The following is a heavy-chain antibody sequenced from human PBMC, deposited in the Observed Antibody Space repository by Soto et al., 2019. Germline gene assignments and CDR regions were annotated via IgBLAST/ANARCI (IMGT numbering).Heavy chain of an antibody. D-gene: IGHD1-26*01. Sequence: PGGALRLSCVASGFSFGTYAMTWVRQVPGKGLEWVSTISGGIGSTFYADSVKGRFTISRDISKKMLFLHMNGLRGEDTGTYYCAKGAARDFDYWGRGTLVTVS. CDR2: ISGGIGST. CDR1: GFSFGTYA. J-gene: IGHJ4*02. V-gene: IGHV3-23*01. CDR3: AKGAARDFDY.